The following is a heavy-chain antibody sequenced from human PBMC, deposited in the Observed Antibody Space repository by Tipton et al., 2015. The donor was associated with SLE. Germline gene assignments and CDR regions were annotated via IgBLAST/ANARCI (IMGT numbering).Heavy chain of an antibody. CDR3: ATGSGSLSY. D-gene: IGHD6-6*01. J-gene: IGHJ4*02. Sequence: TLSLTCTVSGGSVNSGSYYCTWMRQPAGAGLELIGRIHTGGSTNYNPSLKSRVTISLDKSKNLFSLNLASVTAADTAAYYCATGSGSLSYWGQGRQVTVSS. CDR1: GGSVNSGSYY. V-gene: IGHV4-61*02. CDR2: IHTGGST.